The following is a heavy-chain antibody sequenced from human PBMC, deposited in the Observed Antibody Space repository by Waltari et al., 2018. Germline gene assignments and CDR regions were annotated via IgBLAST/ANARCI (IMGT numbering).Heavy chain of an antibody. D-gene: IGHD4-4*01. CDR3: ARMGATVLRSIDF. CDR2: IKQDGSDQ. Sequence: EVQLVESGGGLVQPGGSLGLSCEGSGFTFRDYGMTWVRRAPGKGVEWVATIKQDGSDQYYVDFVKGRFTISRDNAKTSVYLQMNSLRAEDTAFYFCARMGATVLRSIDFWGQGTLVSVSS. V-gene: IGHV3-7*03. CDR1: GFTFRDYG. J-gene: IGHJ4*02.